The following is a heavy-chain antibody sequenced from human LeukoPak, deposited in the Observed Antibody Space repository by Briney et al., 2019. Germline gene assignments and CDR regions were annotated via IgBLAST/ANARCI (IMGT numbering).Heavy chain of an antibody. Sequence: SVKVSCKASGGTFSSYAISWVRQAPGQGLEWMGRIIPILGIANYAQKFQGRVTITADKSTSTAYMELSSLRSEDTAVYYCARAKYYYDSSGYYDYWGQGTLVTVSS. D-gene: IGHD3-22*01. CDR1: GGTFSSYA. CDR3: ARAKYYYDSSGYYDY. J-gene: IGHJ4*02. V-gene: IGHV1-69*04. CDR2: IIPILGIA.